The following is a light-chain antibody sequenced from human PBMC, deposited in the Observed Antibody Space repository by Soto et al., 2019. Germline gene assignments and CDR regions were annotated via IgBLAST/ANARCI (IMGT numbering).Light chain of an antibody. Sequence: QAVVTQSPSASASLGASVKLTCTLSSGHSSYAIAWHQQQPEKGPRYLMKLNSDGSHSKGDGIPDRFSGSSSGAERYLTISNLQSEDEADYYCQTWGTGILVFGGGTKLTVL. CDR3: QTWGTGILV. CDR1: SGHSSYA. CDR2: LNSDGSH. V-gene: IGLV4-69*01. J-gene: IGLJ2*01.